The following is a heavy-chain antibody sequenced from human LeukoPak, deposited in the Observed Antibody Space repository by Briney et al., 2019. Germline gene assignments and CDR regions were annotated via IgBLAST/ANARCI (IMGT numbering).Heavy chain of an antibody. CDR3: TTLDGDYAPDY. D-gene: IGHD4-17*01. Sequence: PRGSLRLSCAGSGFTFSNAWMSWVRQAPGKGLEWVGRMESKSDGGSTDYAAPVKGRFTISRDDSKNTLYLQINSLKTEDTAVYYCTTLDGDYAPDYWGQGTLVTVSS. CDR2: MESKSDGGST. J-gene: IGHJ4*02. V-gene: IGHV3-15*04. CDR1: GFTFSNAW.